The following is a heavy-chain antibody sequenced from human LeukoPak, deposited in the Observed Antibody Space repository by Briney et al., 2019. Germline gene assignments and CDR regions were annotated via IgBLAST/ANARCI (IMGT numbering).Heavy chain of an antibody. CDR2: IKQDGSER. D-gene: IGHD3-10*01. CDR3: ARDTMVRGVIYYYYYYYMDV. Sequence: ETLSLTCTVSGGSISSYYWSWIRQPPGKGLEWVANIKQDGSERYYVDSVTGRFTISRDNAKNSLYLQMNSLRAEDTAVYYCARDTMVRGVIYYYYYYYMDVWGKGTTVTVSS. CDR1: GGSISSYY. V-gene: IGHV3-7*01. J-gene: IGHJ6*03.